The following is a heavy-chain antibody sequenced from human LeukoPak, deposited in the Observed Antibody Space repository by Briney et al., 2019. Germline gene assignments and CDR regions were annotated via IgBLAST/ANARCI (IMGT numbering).Heavy chain of an antibody. Sequence: GGSLRLSCAASGFTFSSHAMSWVRQAPGKGLEWVSAISGSGGSTYYADSVKGRFTISRDNSKNTLYLQMNSLRAEDTAVYYCSTSPSFGSSWYQFNYWGQGALVIVSS. V-gene: IGHV3-23*01. J-gene: IGHJ4*02. D-gene: IGHD6-13*01. CDR2: ISGSGGST. CDR3: STSPSFGSSWYQFNY. CDR1: GFTFSSHA.